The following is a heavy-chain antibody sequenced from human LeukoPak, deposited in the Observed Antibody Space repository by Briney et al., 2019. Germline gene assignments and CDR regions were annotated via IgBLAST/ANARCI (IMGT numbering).Heavy chain of an antibody. CDR3: ARVVGATYDDAFDI. D-gene: IGHD1-26*01. CDR2: INPNSGGT. Sequence: ASVKVSCKASGYTFTGYYMYWVRQAPGQGLEWMGWINPNSGGTNYAQKFQGRVTMTRDTSISTAYMELSRLRSDDTAVYYCARVVGATYDDAFDIWGQGTMVTVSS. CDR1: GYTFTGYY. V-gene: IGHV1-2*02. J-gene: IGHJ3*02.